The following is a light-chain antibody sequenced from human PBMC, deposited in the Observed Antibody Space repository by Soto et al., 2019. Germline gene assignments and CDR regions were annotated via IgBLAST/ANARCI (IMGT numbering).Light chain of an antibody. J-gene: IGLJ3*02. Sequence: QSELTQPPAASGTPGQRVTISCSGSSSNIGSNTVNWYQQLPGTAPKLLIYSNNQRPSGVPDRFSGSKSGTSASLAISGLQSEDEADYYCAAWDYSLNAWVFGGGTKVTVL. CDR1: SSNIGSNT. V-gene: IGLV1-44*01. CDR3: AAWDYSLNAWV. CDR2: SNN.